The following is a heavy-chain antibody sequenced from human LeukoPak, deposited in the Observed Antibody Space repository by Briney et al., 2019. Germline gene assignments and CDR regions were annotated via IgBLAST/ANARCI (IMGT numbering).Heavy chain of an antibody. CDR1: GFTFSSYA. J-gene: IGHJ4*02. D-gene: IGHD4-11*01. CDR3: AKDLYSNYGPADY. Sequence: PGGSLRLSCAASGFTFSSYAMSWVRQAPGKGLEWVSTINGGGVNTHCADSVGGRFTISRDNSKNTLFLQMNSLRDEDTAVYYCAKDLYSNYGPADYWGQGNLVTVSS. V-gene: IGHV3-23*01. CDR2: INGGGVNT.